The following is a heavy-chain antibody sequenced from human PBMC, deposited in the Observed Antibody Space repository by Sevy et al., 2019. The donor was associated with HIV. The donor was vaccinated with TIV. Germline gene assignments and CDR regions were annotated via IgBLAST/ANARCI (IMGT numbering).Heavy chain of an antibody. CDR2: IYSAHST. CDR1: GFTVSTKY. J-gene: IGHJ4*02. D-gene: IGHD4-17*01. Sequence: GGSLRLSCAASGFTVSTKYMSWVRQAPGKGLEWVSVIYSAHSTYYTDSVKGRLSISRDNSKNTLYLQMNSLRAEDTAVYYCARGKLDYGDYYYFDYWGQGTLVTVSS. CDR3: ARGKLDYGDYYYFDY. V-gene: IGHV3-53*01.